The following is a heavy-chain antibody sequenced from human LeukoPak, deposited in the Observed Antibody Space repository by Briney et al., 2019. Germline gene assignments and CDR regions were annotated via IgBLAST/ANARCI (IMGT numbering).Heavy chain of an antibody. V-gene: IGHV1-2*02. Sequence: GASVKVSCKTSGYTFTGQYLHWVRQAPGQGLEWMGWINPNSGGTKSAQKFQGRVIMTRDTSISTAYMELRSLSSDDTAAYYCARGRQLHLGELFPFAEFFQPWGQGTLVTVFS. CDR1: GYTFTGQY. J-gene: IGHJ1*01. CDR3: ARGRQLHLGELFPFAEFFQP. CDR2: INPNSGGT. D-gene: IGHD3-16*01.